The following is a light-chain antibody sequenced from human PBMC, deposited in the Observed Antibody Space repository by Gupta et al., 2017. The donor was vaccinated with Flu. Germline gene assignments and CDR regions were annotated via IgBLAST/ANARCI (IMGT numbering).Light chain of an antibody. CDR2: DDR. Sequence: GDDSEMKRVHWYQQRPGQAPLLVVYDDRHRPSGIPERFSGSNSKNMATLTSSRLEAGDEADYYCHVWDSSSVHGVFGGGTKLTVL. CDR3: HVWDSSSVHGV. V-gene: IGLV3-21*02. J-gene: IGLJ3*02. CDR1: DSEMKR.